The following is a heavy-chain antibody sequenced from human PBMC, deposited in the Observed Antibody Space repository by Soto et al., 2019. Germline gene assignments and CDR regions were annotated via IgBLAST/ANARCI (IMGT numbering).Heavy chain of an antibody. V-gene: IGHV4-30-2*01. CDR2: IYHSGST. CDR3: ARSRGYSGYDPLPHI. CDR1: GGSISSGGYS. Sequence: SETLSLTCAVSGGSISSGGYSWSWHRQPPGKGLEWIGYIYHSGSTYYNPSLKSRVTISVDRSKNQFSLKLSSVTAADTAVYYCARSRGYSGYDPLPHIWGQGTMVTVSS. D-gene: IGHD5-12*01. J-gene: IGHJ3*02.